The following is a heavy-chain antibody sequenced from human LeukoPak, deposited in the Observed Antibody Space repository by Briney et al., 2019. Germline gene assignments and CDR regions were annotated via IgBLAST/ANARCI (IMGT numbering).Heavy chain of an antibody. CDR3: ARDGDPGCFDY. D-gene: IGHD7-27*01. CDR1: GFTFSTYN. V-gene: IGHV3-21*01. CDR2: ISSSSSYI. J-gene: IGHJ4*02. Sequence: GGSLRLSCAASGFTFSTYNMNWVRQAPGKGLEWVSSISSSSSYIYYADSVKGQFTISRDNAKNSLYLQMNSLRAEDTAVYYCARDGDPGCFDYWGQGTLVTVSS.